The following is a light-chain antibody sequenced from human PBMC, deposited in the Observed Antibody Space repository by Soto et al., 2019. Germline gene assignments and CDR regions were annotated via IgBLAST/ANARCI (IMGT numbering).Light chain of an antibody. J-gene: IGKJ1*01. CDR3: QQYNNWPQWT. Sequence: EIVMTQYPATLSVSPGERATLSCRASQSVSSNVAWYQQKPGQAPMLLIYGASTRATGIPARFSGSGSGTEFTLTISSLQSEDFAVYYCQQYNNWPQWTFGQGTKVEIK. V-gene: IGKV3-15*01. CDR2: GAS. CDR1: QSVSSN.